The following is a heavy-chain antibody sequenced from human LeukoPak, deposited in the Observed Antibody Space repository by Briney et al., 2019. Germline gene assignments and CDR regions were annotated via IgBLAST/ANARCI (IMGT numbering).Heavy chain of an antibody. Sequence: PSKTLSLTCTDSGGSSSGYYWSWIRQPPGKGLEWIGYIFYSGSTNYNPSLKSRVTISVDTSKNQFSLKLSSVTAADTAVYYCARGEWDLLFDYWGQGTLVTVSS. CDR3: ARGEWDLLFDY. CDR1: GGSSSGYY. D-gene: IGHD1-26*01. J-gene: IGHJ4*02. CDR2: IFYSGST. V-gene: IGHV4-59*01.